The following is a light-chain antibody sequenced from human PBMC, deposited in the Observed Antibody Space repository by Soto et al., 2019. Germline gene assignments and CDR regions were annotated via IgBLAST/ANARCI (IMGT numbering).Light chain of an antibody. CDR2: DAS. CDR3: QQRSI. J-gene: IGKJ5*01. Sequence: EIVLTQSPATLSLSPRERDTLSCRASQSVSSYLAWYQQKPGQAPRLLIYDASNRATGIPARFSGSGSGTDFTLTISSLEPEDFAVYYCQQRSIFGQGTRLEIK. V-gene: IGKV3-11*01. CDR1: QSVSSY.